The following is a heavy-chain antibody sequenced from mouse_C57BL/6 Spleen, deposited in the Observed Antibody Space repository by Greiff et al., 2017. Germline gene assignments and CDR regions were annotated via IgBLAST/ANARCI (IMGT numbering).Heavy chain of an antibody. V-gene: IGHV3-6*01. CDR3: ARDIYYYGSSQYYYAMDY. CDR2: ISYDGSN. Sequence: EESGPGLVKPSQSLSLTCSVTGYSITSGYYWNWIRQFPGNKLEWMGYISYDGSNNYNPSLKNRISITRDTSKNQFFLKLNSVTTEDTATYYCARDIYYYGSSQYYYAMDYWGQGTSVTVSS. CDR1: GYSITSGYY. J-gene: IGHJ4*01. D-gene: IGHD1-1*01.